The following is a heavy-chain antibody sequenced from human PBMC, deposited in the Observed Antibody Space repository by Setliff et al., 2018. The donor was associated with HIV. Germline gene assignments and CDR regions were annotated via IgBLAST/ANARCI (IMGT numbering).Heavy chain of an antibody. J-gene: IGHJ3*02. V-gene: IGHV4-4*09. CDR3: ARRVTGTTPRNAFDI. Sequence: SETLSLTCIVSDNSISNYYWSWIRQPPGKGLEWIGYIYTSGSTNYNPSLKSRVTISVDTSKNQFSLKLSSVTAADTAVYYCARRVTGTTPRNAFDIWGQGTMVTVSS. CDR1: DNSISNYY. D-gene: IGHD1-7*01. CDR2: IYTSGST.